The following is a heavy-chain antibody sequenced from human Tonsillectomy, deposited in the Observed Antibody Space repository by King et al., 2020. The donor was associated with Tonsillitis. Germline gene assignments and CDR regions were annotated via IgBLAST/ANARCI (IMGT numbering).Heavy chain of an antibody. J-gene: IGHJ5*02. CDR3: ARDENYYDSSGYNWFDP. D-gene: IGHD3-22*01. V-gene: IGHV4-38-2*02. CDR2: IYHSGST. Sequence: QLQESGPGLVKPSETLSLTCAVSGYSISSGYYGGWIRQPPGKGLEWIGSIYHSGSTYYNPSLKSRVTISVDTSKNQFSLKLSSVTAADTAVYYCARDENYYDSSGYNWFDPWGQGTLVTVSS. CDR1: GYSISSGYY.